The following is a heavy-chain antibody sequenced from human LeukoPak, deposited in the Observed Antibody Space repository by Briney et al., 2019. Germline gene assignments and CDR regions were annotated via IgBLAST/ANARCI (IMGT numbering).Heavy chain of an antibody. CDR2: INSDGSST. CDR1: GFTFSSYW. J-gene: IGHJ4*02. V-gene: IGHV3-74*01. Sequence: GGSLRLSCAASGFTFSSYWMHWVRQAPGKGLVWVSRINSDGSSTSYAGSVKGRFTISRDNAKNTLYLQMNSLRAEDTAVYYCARSGGSGWYGDFDYWGQGTLVTVSS. CDR3: ARSGGSGWYGDFDY. D-gene: IGHD6-19*01.